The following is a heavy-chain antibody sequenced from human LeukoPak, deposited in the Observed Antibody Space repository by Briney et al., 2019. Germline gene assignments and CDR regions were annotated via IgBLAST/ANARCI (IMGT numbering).Heavy chain of an antibody. CDR2: IYPGDSDT. Sequence: KSGESLKISCKGSGYSLTSYWIGWVRQMPGKGLEWMGIIYPGDSDTRYSPSFQGQVTISADKSISTAYLQWSSLKASDTAMYYCARHLSYSSGWYSKLYYFDYWGQGTLVTVSS. J-gene: IGHJ4*02. D-gene: IGHD6-19*01. CDR3: ARHLSYSSGWYSKLYYFDY. CDR1: GYSLTSYW. V-gene: IGHV5-51*01.